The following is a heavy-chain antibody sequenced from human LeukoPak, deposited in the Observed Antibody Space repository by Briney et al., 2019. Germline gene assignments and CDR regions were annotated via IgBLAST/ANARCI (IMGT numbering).Heavy chain of an antibody. J-gene: IGHJ4*02. CDR2: LGTAGDT. Sequence: GGSLRLSCAASGFTLSNYAMHWVRQPAGEGLEWVSALGTAGDTFYPGSVKGRFTISRDNAKKSLFLQMNSLRAEDTAVYYCAREDCSGGNCYGDFAYWGQGTLVTVSS. D-gene: IGHD2-15*01. V-gene: IGHV3-13*01. CDR3: AREDCSGGNCYGDFAY. CDR1: GFTLSNYA.